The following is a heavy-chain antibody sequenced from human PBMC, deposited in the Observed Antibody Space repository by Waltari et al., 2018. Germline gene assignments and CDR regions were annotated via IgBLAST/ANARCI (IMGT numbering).Heavy chain of an antibody. CDR3: ARWRGSIYGMDV. V-gene: IGHV4-39*01. Sequence: QLQLQESGPGLVKPSETLSLTCTVSGASISSSSYYWGWIRPPPGKGLEWIGSIYYSGSTYYNPSLKSRVTISVDTSKNQFSLKLSSVTAADTAVYYCARWRGSIYGMDVWGQGTTVTVSS. J-gene: IGHJ6*02. D-gene: IGHD3-3*01. CDR1: GASISSSSYY. CDR2: IYYSGST.